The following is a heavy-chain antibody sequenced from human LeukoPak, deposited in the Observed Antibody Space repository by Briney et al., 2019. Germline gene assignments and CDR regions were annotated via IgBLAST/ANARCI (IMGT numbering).Heavy chain of an antibody. CDR2: IYYSGST. CDR1: GGSISSSSYY. V-gene: IGHV4-39*07. D-gene: IGHD2-15*01. CDR3: ARMGYCSGGSCYLSYYYYMDV. Sequence: SETLSLTCTVSGGSISSSSYYWGWIRQPPGKGLEWIGSIYYSGSTYYNPSLKSRVTISVDTSKNQFSLKLSSVTAADTAVYYCARMGYCSGGSCYLSYYYYMDVWGKGTTVTVSS. J-gene: IGHJ6*03.